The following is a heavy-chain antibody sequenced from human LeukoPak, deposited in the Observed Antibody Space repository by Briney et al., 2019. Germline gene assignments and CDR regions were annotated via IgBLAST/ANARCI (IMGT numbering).Heavy chain of an antibody. Sequence: SETLSLTCTVSGGSISSYYWSWIRQPAGKGLEWIGRIYTSGSTNYNPSLKSRVTMSVDTSKNQFSLKLSSVTAADTAVYYCASRMATTALFDYWGQGTLVTVSS. CDR1: GGSISSYY. J-gene: IGHJ4*02. V-gene: IGHV4-4*07. D-gene: IGHD5-24*01. CDR3: ASRMATTALFDY. CDR2: IYTSGST.